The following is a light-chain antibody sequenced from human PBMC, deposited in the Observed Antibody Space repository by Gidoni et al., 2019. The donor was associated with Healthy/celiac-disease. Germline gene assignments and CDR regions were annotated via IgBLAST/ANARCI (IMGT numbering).Light chain of an antibody. Sequence: DIQMTQSPSSLSASVGDRVTITCRASQSISSYLNWYQQKPGKAPKLLIYAASSLQSGVPSRFSVSGSGTDFTLTISSLQPEDFATYYCQQSYSTPSYPFGQGTKLEIK. CDR2: AAS. CDR3: QQSYSTPSYP. V-gene: IGKV1-39*01. CDR1: QSISSY. J-gene: IGKJ2*01.